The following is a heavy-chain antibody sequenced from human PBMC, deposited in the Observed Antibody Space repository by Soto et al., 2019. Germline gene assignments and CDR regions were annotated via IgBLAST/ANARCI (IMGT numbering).Heavy chain of an antibody. V-gene: IGHV1-69*06. D-gene: IGHD3-22*01. CDR2: IIPIFGTA. CDR1: GGTFSSYA. CDR3: ARGSYYYDSSGYYVY. J-gene: IGHJ4*02. Sequence: SVKVSCKASGGTFSSYAISWVRQAPGQGLEWMGGIIPIFGTANYAQKFQGRVTTTADKSTSTAYMELSSLRSEDTAVYYCARGSYYYDSSGYYVYWGQGTLVTVSS.